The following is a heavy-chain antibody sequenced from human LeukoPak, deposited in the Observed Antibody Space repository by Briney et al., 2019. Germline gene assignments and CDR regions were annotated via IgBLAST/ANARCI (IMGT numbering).Heavy chain of an antibody. CDR2: ISGSGGST. V-gene: IGHV3-23*01. D-gene: IGHD6-13*01. CDR3: ARCDSSRWNGIDY. CDR1: GFTFSSYA. J-gene: IGHJ4*02. Sequence: PGGSLRLSCAASGFTFSSYAMSWVRQAPGKGLEWVSAISGSGGSTYYADSVKGRFTISRDNSRNTMDLQMNSLRAEDTAVYYCARCDSSRWNGIDYWGQGTLVTVSS.